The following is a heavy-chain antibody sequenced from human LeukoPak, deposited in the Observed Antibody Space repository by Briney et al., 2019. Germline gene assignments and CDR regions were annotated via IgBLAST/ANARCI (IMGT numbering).Heavy chain of an antibody. D-gene: IGHD6-19*01. CDR2: ISAYNGNT. Sequence: ASVTVSCKASGYTFTIYGISWVRQAPGQGLEWMGWISAYNGNTNYAQKLQGRVTMTTDTSTSTAYMELRSLRSDDTAVYYCARDRVIAVAGTAFGYWGQGTLVTVSS. J-gene: IGHJ4*02. CDR1: GYTFTIYG. CDR3: ARDRVIAVAGTAFGY. V-gene: IGHV1-18*01.